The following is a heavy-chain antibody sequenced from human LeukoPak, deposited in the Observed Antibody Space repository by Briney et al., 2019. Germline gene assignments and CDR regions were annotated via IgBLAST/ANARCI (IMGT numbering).Heavy chain of an antibody. D-gene: IGHD3-3*01. CDR3: ARDSKYYDFWSGYYTTTNAFDI. V-gene: IGHV3-74*01. J-gene: IGHJ3*02. Sequence: GGSLRLSCAASGFTFSGYWMHWVRQAPGKGLVWVSRINSDGSSTSYADSVKGRFTISRDNAKNTLYLQMNSLRAEDTAVYYCARDSKYYDFWSGYYTTTNAFDIWGQGTMVTVSS. CDR2: INSDGSST. CDR1: GFTFSGYW.